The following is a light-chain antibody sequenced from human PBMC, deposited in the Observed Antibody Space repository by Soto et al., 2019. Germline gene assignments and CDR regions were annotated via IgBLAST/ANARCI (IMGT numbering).Light chain of an antibody. CDR3: QQYNSLSQWK. Sequence: DIQMTQTPSTLPASVGDTVSILCRASESISSWLAWYQQKPGNAPRLLIYDASKLGRGVPSRFSGAGSGKEFILTISSLQPDDFANYFCQQYNSLSQWKFGKGTKVDI. CDR1: ESISSW. V-gene: IGKV1-5*02. J-gene: IGKJ1*01. CDR2: DAS.